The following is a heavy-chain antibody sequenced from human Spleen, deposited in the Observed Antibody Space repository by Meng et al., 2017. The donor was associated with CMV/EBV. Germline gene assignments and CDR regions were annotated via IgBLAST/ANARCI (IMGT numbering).Heavy chain of an antibody. Sequence: LRLSCAISGDSVSSNSAAWNWIRQSPSRGLEWLGRTYYRSKWYNDYAVSVKSRITINPDTSKNQFSLQLNSVTPEDTAVYYCARGGRDDYVWGSYRYPRGSYYYGMDVWGQGTTVTVSS. D-gene: IGHD3-16*02. CDR2: TYYRSKWYN. CDR3: ARGGRDDYVWGSYRYPRGSYYYGMDV. V-gene: IGHV6-1*01. CDR1: GDSVSSNSAA. J-gene: IGHJ6*02.